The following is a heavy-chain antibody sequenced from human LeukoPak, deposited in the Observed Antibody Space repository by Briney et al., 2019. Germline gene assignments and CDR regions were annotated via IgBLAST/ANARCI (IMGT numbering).Heavy chain of an antibody. V-gene: IGHV3-9*01. CDR2: ISWNSGSI. J-gene: IGHJ4*02. D-gene: IGHD1-26*01. Sequence: GRSLRLSCAASGFTFDDYAMHWVRQAPGKGLEWVSGISWNSGSIGYADSVKGRFTISRDNAKNSLYLQMNSLRAEDTALYYCAKDTTIWGWELAGNFDYWGQGTLVTVSS. CDR3: AKDTTIWGWELAGNFDY. CDR1: GFTFDDYA.